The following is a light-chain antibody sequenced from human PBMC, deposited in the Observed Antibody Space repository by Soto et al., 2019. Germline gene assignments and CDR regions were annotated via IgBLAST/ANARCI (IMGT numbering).Light chain of an antibody. V-gene: IGLV2-14*01. J-gene: IGLJ1*01. CDR1: SSDVGGYNY. CDR2: DVS. Sequence: QSVLTQPASVSGSPGQSITISCTGTSSDVGGYNYVSWYQQHPGKAPKLMIYDVSNRPSGVSNRFSGSKSGNTASLTISGLQAADEAAYYCSSYTSSSTYVFGTGTKLTVL. CDR3: SSYTSSSTYV.